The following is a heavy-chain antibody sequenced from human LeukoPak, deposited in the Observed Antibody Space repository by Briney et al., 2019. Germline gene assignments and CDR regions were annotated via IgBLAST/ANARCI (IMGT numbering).Heavy chain of an antibody. CDR2: ISGSGGST. CDR1: GFTFSSYA. J-gene: IGHJ4*02. CDR3: AKDNYRVPLPDY. Sequence: GGSLRLSCAASGFTFSSYAMSWVRQAPGKGLEWVSAISGSGGSTYYADSVKGRFTISRDNSKNTLYLQMNSLRAEDAAVYYCAKDNYRVPLPDYWGQGTLVTVSS. D-gene: IGHD3-16*02. V-gene: IGHV3-23*01.